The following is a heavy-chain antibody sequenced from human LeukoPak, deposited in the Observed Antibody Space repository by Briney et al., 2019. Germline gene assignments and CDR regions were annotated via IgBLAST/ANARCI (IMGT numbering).Heavy chain of an antibody. CDR2: IYYSGST. V-gene: IGHV4-59*01. CDR1: NDSIKDYY. Sequence: SETLSLTCAVSNDSIKDYYWSWIRQPPGKGLEWIGYIYYSGSTNYNPSLKSRVTISVDTSKNQFSLKLSSVAAADTAVYYCARAPRGKRGAFDIWGQGTMVTVSS. CDR3: ARAPRGKRGAFDI. J-gene: IGHJ3*02. D-gene: IGHD1-1*01.